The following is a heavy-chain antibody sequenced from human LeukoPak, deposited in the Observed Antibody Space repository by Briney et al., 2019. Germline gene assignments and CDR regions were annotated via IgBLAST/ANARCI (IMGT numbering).Heavy chain of an antibody. J-gene: IGHJ3*02. CDR3: ARGGGYYDSSLRAFDI. Sequence: GGSLGLSCAASGFTFSSYAMSWVRQAPGKGLEWVSAISGSGGSTYYADSVKGRFTISRDNSKNTLYLQMNSLRAEDTAVYYCARGGGYYDSSLRAFDIWGQGTMVTVSS. D-gene: IGHD3-22*01. CDR1: GFTFSSYA. CDR2: ISGSGGST. V-gene: IGHV3-23*01.